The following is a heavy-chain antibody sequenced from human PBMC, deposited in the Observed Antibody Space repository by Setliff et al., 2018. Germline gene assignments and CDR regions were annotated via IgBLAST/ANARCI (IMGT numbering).Heavy chain of an antibody. Sequence: GALRLSCAASGFTFSSYAMTWVRQAPGKGLEWVSLISGSGGSTYYADSVKGRFTVSRDNSKNTVYLRMNALRAEDTGLYYCARDRGQVTVNNRYGFYYYGMDVWGQGTTVTVSS. CDR1: GFTFSSYA. CDR3: ARDRGQVTVNNRYGFYYYGMDV. J-gene: IGHJ6*02. D-gene: IGHD3-16*02. V-gene: IGHV3-23*01. CDR2: ISGSGGST.